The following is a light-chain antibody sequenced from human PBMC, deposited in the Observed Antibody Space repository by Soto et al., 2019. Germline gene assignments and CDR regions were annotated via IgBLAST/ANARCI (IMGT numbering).Light chain of an antibody. CDR2: DVN. Sequence: QPVLTQPASVSRSPGQSITISCTGTSSDIGAYNFVSWYQQHPGKAPKLMLYDVNIRPSGVSNRFSGSKSGNTASLTISGLQAEDEADYYCTSWTTSTTMIFGGGTKLTVL. CDR3: TSWTTSTTMI. J-gene: IGLJ2*01. CDR1: SSDIGAYNF. V-gene: IGLV2-14*03.